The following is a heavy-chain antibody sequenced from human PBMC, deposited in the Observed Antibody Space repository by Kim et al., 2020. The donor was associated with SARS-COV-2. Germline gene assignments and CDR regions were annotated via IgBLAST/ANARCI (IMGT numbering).Heavy chain of an antibody. CDR3: ARGGYSDTRGSNDAFDI. J-gene: IGHJ3*02. CDR1: GYSFTGYY. Sequence: ASVKVSCKASGYSFTGYYIHWVRQAPGQGLEWMGRINPISGDTNYAQKFQGRVTMTRDTSITTAYMELSSLRSDDTVVYYCARGGYSDTRGSNDAFDIWGQGTKVTVSS. V-gene: IGHV1-2*05. D-gene: IGHD5-18*01. CDR2: INPISGDT.